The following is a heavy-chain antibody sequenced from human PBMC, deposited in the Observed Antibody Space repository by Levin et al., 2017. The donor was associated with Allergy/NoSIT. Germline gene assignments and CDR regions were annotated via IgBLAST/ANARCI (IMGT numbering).Heavy chain of an antibody. CDR2: ISSSSSTI. CDR1: GFTFSSYS. CDR3: ARSPPTPDYYYGMDV. Sequence: LSLTCAASGFTFSSYSMNWVRQAPGKGLEWVSYISSSSSTIYYADSVKGRFTISRDNAKNSLYLQMNSLRAEDTAVYYCARSPPTPDYYYGMDVWGQGTTVTVSS. J-gene: IGHJ6*02. V-gene: IGHV3-48*01.